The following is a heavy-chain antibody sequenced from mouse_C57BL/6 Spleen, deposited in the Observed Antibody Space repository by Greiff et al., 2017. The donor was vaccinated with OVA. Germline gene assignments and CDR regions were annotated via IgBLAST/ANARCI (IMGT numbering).Heavy chain of an antibody. CDR1: GYTFTSYW. CDR3: ARGGWLLRAYAMDY. Sequence: QVHVKQSGAELVKPGASVKMSCKASGYTFTSYWITWVKQRPGQGLEWIGDIYPGSGSTKYNEKFKSKATLTVDTSSSTAYMQLSSLTSEDSAVYYCARGGWLLRAYAMDYWGQGTSVTVSS. D-gene: IGHD2-3*01. J-gene: IGHJ4*01. CDR2: IYPGSGST. V-gene: IGHV1-55*01.